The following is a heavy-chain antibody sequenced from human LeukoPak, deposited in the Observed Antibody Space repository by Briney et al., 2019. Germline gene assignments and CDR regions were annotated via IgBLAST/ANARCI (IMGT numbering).Heavy chain of an antibody. CDR2: ISGSDYST. D-gene: IGHD3-10*01. CDR3: ANQSGDRDAFDV. CDR1: GFTFSSFA. V-gene: IGHV3-23*01. Sequence: GGSLRLSCAASGFTFSSFAMSWVRQPPGKGLEWVSAISGSDYSTYYADSVKGRFTISRDNSKNTLYLQLNSLRAEDTAVYYCANQSGDRDAFDVWGQGTMVTVSS. J-gene: IGHJ3*01.